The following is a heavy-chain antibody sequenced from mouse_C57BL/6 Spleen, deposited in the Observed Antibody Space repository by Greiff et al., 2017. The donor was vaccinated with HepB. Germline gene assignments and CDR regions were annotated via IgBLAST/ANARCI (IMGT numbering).Heavy chain of an antibody. CDR3: ARAQATGDYAMDY. CDR2: IDPSDSYT. D-gene: IGHD3-2*02. V-gene: IGHV1-69*01. Sequence: VQLQQPGAELVMPGASVKLSCKASGYTFTSYWMHWVKQRPGQGLEWIGEIDPSDSYTNYNQKFKGKSTLTVDKSSSTAYMQLSSLTSEDSAVYYCARAQATGDYAMDYWGQGTSVTVSS. J-gene: IGHJ4*01. CDR1: GYTFTSYW.